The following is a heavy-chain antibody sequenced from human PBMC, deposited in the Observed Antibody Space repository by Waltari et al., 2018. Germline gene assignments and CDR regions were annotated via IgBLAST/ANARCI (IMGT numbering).Heavy chain of an antibody. V-gene: IGHV4-38-2*01. D-gene: IGHD3-22*01. CDR1: GYSISSGYY. J-gene: IGHJ3*02. CDR3: ARLAYDSSGPDAFDI. CDR2: IYHSGST. Sequence: HVQLQESGPGLVKPSETLSLTCAVSGYSISSGYYWGWIRQPPGKGLEWIGSIYHSGSTYYNPSLKSRVTISVDTSKNQFSLKLSSVTAADTAVYYCARLAYDSSGPDAFDIWGQGTMVTVSS.